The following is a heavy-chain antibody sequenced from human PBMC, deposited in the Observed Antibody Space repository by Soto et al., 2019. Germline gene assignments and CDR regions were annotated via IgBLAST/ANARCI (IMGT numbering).Heavy chain of an antibody. CDR3: ARVAYYYDYYFDY. D-gene: IGHD3-22*01. CDR2: IYSGGST. CDR1: GLTVSSNY. Sequence: EVELVETGGGLIQPGGSLRLSCAASGLTVSSNYMSWVRQAPGKGLEWVSVIYSGGSTYYADSVKGRFTISRDNSKNTLYLQMNSLRAEDTAVYYCARVAYYYDYYFDYWGQGTLVTVSS. J-gene: IGHJ4*02. V-gene: IGHV3-53*02.